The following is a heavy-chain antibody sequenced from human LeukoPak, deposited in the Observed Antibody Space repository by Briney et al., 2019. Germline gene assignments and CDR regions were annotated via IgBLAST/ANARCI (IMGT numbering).Heavy chain of an antibody. CDR1: SGSISSYY. V-gene: IGHV4-59*01. D-gene: IGHD6-6*01. CDR3: ARTYSSSFWQGAYYFDY. Sequence: SETLSLTCTVSSGSISSYYWSWIRQPPGKGLEWIGYIYYSGSTNYNPSLKSRVTISIDTSKNQFSLKLNSLTAADTAVYYCARTYSSSFWQGAYYFDYWGQGTLVTVSS. CDR2: IYYSGST. J-gene: IGHJ4*02.